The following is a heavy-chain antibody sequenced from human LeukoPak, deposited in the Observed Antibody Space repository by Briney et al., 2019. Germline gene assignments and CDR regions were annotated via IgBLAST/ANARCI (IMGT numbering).Heavy chain of an antibody. Sequence: GASVKVSCKASGYTSTSYAMNWVRQAPGQGLEWMGWINTNTGNPTYAQGFTGRFVFSLDTSVSTAYLQISSLKAEDTAVYYCARPYSSGWYLGWPRTDYYYMDVWGKGTTVTVSS. J-gene: IGHJ6*03. CDR3: ARPYSSGWYLGWPRTDYYYMDV. CDR1: GYTSTSYA. CDR2: INTNTGNP. V-gene: IGHV7-4-1*02. D-gene: IGHD6-19*01.